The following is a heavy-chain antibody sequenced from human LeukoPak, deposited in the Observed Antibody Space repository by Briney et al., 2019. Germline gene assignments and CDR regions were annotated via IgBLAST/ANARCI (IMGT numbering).Heavy chain of an antibody. CDR2: ISSSSSYI. Sequence: PGGSLRLSCAASGFTFSSYSMNWVRQAPGKGLEWVSSISSSSSYIYYADSVKGRFTISRDNAKNSLYLQMNSLRAEDTAVYYCARDSNYGDYQHWFDPWGQGTLVTVSS. D-gene: IGHD4-17*01. J-gene: IGHJ5*02. CDR1: GFTFSSYS. V-gene: IGHV3-21*01. CDR3: ARDSNYGDYQHWFDP.